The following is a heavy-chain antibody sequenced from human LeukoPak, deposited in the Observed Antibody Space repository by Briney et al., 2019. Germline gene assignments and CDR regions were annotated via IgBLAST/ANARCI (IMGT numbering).Heavy chain of an antibody. D-gene: IGHD5-24*01. CDR3: ARDSGWLQNADNGGMDV. V-gene: IGHV4-31*03. Sequence: SETLSLTCTVSGGSISSDGYYWSWIRQHPGKGLEWIGYIYYSGTTYYNPSLKSRVTISVDTSKNQFSLKLSSVTAADTAVYYCARDSGWLQNADNGGMDVWGKGTTVAVSS. CDR2: IYYSGTT. J-gene: IGHJ6*03. CDR1: GGSISSDGYY.